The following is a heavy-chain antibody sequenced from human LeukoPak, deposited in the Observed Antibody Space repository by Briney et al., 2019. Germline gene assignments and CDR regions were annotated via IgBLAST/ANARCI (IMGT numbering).Heavy chain of an antibody. V-gene: IGHV3-7*01. CDR3: ASPEWLPDSIDI. CDR2: IKQDGSEE. CDR1: GLSFSNYW. Sequence: GGSLRLSCAASGLSFSNYWMTWARQAPGKGLEWVATIKQDGSEEYYVDSVKGRFTISRDNAKNSLYLQMNSLRAEDTAVYYCASPEWLPDSIDIWGQGTMVTVSS. D-gene: IGHD3-3*01. J-gene: IGHJ3*02.